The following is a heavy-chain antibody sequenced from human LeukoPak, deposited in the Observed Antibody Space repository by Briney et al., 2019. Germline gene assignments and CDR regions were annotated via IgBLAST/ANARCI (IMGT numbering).Heavy chain of an antibody. CDR2: IYYRGST. J-gene: IGHJ4*02. CDR3: ARSVDYGDYFDY. CDR1: GGSISSGEYY. V-gene: IGHV4-30-4*01. D-gene: IGHD4-17*01. Sequence: PSETLSLTCTVSGGSISSGEYYWSWLRQPPGKGLEWIGYIYYRGSTYYNPSLKSRVTISVDTSKNQFSLKLSSVTAADTAVYYCARSVDYGDYFDYWGQGTLVTVSS.